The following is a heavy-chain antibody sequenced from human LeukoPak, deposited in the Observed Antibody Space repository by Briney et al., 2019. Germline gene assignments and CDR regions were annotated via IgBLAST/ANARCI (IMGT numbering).Heavy chain of an antibody. V-gene: IGHV3-23*01. J-gene: IGHJ6*02. Sequence: GGSLRLSCAASGFTFSSYAMSWVRQAPGRGLEWVSAISGSGGSTYYADSVKGRFTISRDNSKNTLYLQMNSLRAEDTAVYYCAKVREEYYYYYGMDVWGQGTTVTVSS. CDR1: GFTFSSYA. CDR3: AKVREEYYYYYGMDV. CDR2: ISGSGGST.